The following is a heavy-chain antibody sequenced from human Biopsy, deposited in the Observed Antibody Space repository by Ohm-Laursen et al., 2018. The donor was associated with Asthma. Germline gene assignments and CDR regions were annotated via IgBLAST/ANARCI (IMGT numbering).Heavy chain of an antibody. CDR1: GFTFGNFW. Sequence: RSLRLSCSASGFTFGNFWMSWGRQTPGKGLDWVAVISFDGSNKNYTDSVKGRFTISRDNSRNTLHLQMNSLRAEDTAVYYCAKDVFPGWELRRGPDYWGQGTLVTVSS. CDR2: ISFDGSNK. D-gene: IGHD1-26*01. CDR3: AKDVFPGWELRRGPDY. J-gene: IGHJ4*02. V-gene: IGHV3-30*18.